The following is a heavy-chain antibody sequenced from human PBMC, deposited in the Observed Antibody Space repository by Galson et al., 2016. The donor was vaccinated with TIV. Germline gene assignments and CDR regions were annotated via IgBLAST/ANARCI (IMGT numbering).Heavy chain of an antibody. CDR3: ARDFTSTTCHIYYYGMDV. J-gene: IGHJ6*02. D-gene: IGHD2-2*02. CDR2: IYHTGST. V-gene: IGHV4-38-2*02. Sequence: IRQPPGKGLKWIGNIYHTGSTYSNPSLRSRLTMSVDTSKNQFSLILNSVTAADTAVYYCARDFTSTTCHIYYYGMDVWGQGTTVTVSS.